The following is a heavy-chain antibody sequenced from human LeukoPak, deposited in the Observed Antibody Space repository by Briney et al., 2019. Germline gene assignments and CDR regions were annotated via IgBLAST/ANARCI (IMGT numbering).Heavy chain of an antibody. CDR3: AKDPFLNYYDSSGYYFS. CDR1: GFTFSSYA. J-gene: IGHJ5*02. Sequence: GGSLRLSCAASGFTFSSYAMNWVRQAPGKGLEWVSVISGSGGSTYYADSVKGRFTISRDNSKNTLYLQMNGLRAEDTAVYYCAKDPFLNYYDSSGYYFSWGQGTLVTVSS. V-gene: IGHV3-23*01. CDR2: ISGSGGST. D-gene: IGHD3-22*01.